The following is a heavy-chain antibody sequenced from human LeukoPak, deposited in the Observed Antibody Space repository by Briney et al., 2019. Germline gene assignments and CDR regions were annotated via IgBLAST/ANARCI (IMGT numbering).Heavy chain of an antibody. D-gene: IGHD2-15*01. J-gene: IGHJ4*02. CDR2: INSDGSST. V-gene: IGHV3-74*01. Sequence: GGSLRLSCAASGFTFSTYWMHWVRHAPGKGMVWVSRINSDGSSTSYADSVKGRFTISRDNAKNSLYLQMHSLRAEDTAVYYCGRQAAPDYWGQGTLVTVSS. CDR3: GRQAAPDY. CDR1: GFTFSTYW.